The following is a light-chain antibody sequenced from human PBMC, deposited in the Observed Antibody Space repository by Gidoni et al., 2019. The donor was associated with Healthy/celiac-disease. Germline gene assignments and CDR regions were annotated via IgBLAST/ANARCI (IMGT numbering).Light chain of an antibody. CDR2: DDS. J-gene: IGLJ3*02. CDR3: QVWDSSSDHRGV. CDR1: NIGSKS. V-gene: IGLV3-21*03. Sequence: SYVLTQPPSVSVATGKTARITCGGNNIGSKSVHWYQQKPGQAAVLVVYDDSDRPSGIPERFSGSNSGNTATLTISRVEAGDEADYYCQVWDSSSDHRGVFGGGTKLTVL.